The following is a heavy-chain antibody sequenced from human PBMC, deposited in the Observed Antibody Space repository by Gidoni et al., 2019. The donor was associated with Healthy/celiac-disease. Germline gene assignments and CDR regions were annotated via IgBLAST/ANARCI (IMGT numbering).Heavy chain of an antibody. CDR2: INHSGST. CDR3: ARGHQYYDILPGYYPPQYYFDY. CDR1: GGSFSAYY. D-gene: IGHD3-9*01. Sequence: QVQLQQWGAGLLKPSEPLSLTCAVYGGSFSAYYWSWIRQPPGKGLEWIGEINHSGSTNYNPSLKMRVTISVDTSKKQFSLKLSSVNAADTAVYYCARGHQYYDILPGYYPPQYYFDYWGQGTLVTVSS. J-gene: IGHJ4*02. V-gene: IGHV4-34*01.